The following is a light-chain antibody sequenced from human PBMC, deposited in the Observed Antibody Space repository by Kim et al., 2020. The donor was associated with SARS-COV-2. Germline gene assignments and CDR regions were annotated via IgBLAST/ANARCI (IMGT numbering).Light chain of an antibody. CDR1: QDIVND. V-gene: IGKV1-17*03. CDR3: LKYSSYPIT. CDR2: AAS. Sequence: ASVGDRVTITCRASQDIVNDLAWYQQNPGKVPKLLIYAASSLQCGVPSRFSGSGSGTEFTLTIGSVQPEDVATYFCLKYSSYPITFGQGTRVDIK. J-gene: IGKJ5*01.